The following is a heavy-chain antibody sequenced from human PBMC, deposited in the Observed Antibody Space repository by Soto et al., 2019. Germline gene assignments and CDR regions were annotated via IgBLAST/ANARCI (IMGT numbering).Heavy chain of an antibody. V-gene: IGHV3-23*01. CDR1: EFTFSGYA. CDR2: ISGSGKST. CDR3: AKVPTGEMATVFQAFDI. J-gene: IGHJ3*02. Sequence: PGGSVRLSCVASEFTFSGYAMSWVRQAPGKGLEWVSAISGSGKSTYYADSVKGRFAVSRDNSMSTLYLQMNSLRDEDTAVYYCAKVPTGEMATVFQAFDIWGQGTMVTVSS. D-gene: IGHD4-4*01.